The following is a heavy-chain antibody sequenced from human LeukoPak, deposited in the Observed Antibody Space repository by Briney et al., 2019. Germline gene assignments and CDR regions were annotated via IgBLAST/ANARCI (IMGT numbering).Heavy chain of an antibody. CDR1: GFTFSTYA. V-gene: IGHV3-30*02. D-gene: IGHD1-1*01. Sequence: PGRSLRLSCAASGFTFSTYAIHWVRRAPGKGLDWVAFIRFDGTDAYYADSVKGRFTISRDNSKNTLYLQMNGLGGEDTGVYHCAKTGFQFGTYYYYMDVWGKGTTVTVSS. J-gene: IGHJ6*03. CDR2: IRFDGTDA. CDR3: AKTGFQFGTYYYYMDV.